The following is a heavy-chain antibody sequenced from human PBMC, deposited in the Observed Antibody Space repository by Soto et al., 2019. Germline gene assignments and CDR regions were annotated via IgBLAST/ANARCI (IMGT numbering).Heavy chain of an antibody. CDR1: GGTFSSYA. CDR2: IIPIFGTA. J-gene: IGHJ6*02. D-gene: IGHD2-2*01. Sequence: SVKVSCKASGGTFSSYAISWVRQAPGQGLEWMGGIIPIFGTANYAQKFQGRVTITADKSTSTACMELSSLRSEDTAVYYCARAGIVVVPAASRPPTQALGVWGQGTTVTVSS. CDR3: ARAGIVVVPAASRPPTQALGV. V-gene: IGHV1-69*06.